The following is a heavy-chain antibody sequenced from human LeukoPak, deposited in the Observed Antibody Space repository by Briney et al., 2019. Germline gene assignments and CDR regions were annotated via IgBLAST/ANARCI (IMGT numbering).Heavy chain of an antibody. Sequence: AGSLSLSCAASGFSFSNYEMNWVRQAPGKGLEWISYISYTGSTTYQPDSVKGRFTISSASAKNSLYLQMNSLRVADTAIYYFAGCRTIRCYSAFDFWGQGRMVTVSS. CDR1: GFSFSNYE. V-gene: IGHV3-48*03. CDR2: ISYTGSTT. CDR3: AGCRTIRCYSAFDF. J-gene: IGHJ3*01. D-gene: IGHD2-2*01.